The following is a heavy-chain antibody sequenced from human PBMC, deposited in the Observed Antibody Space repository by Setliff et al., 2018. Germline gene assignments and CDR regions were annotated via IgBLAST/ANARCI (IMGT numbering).Heavy chain of an antibody. CDR2: VYYSGSA. V-gene: IGHV4-59*01. Sequence: SETRSLTCTVSGGSISTYYWSWIRQSPGKGLEWIGYVYYSGSATYNPSLKSRVTISVDTSKNQFSLKVRSVTAADTAVYYCARGLNTESWTPLYWSPGTRVTVSS. J-gene: IGHJ4*02. CDR1: GGSISTYY. D-gene: IGHD2-15*01. CDR3: ARGLNTESWTPLY.